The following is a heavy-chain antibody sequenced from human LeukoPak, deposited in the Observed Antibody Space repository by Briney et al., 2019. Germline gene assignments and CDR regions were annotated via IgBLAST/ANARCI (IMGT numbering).Heavy chain of an antibody. CDR2: IDPSGGST. J-gene: IGHJ6*02. V-gene: IGHV1-46*01. CDR3: ARVLNRITPDGMDV. CDR1: GYTFTTYY. Sequence: ASVNVSCKPSGYTFTTYYMHSVRQGPGQGLEWMGIIDPSGGSTSYAQKFQGRVTMTRDTSTSTVYMELSGLRSEDTAVYYCARVLNRITPDGMDVWGQGTTVTVSS. D-gene: IGHD3-10*01.